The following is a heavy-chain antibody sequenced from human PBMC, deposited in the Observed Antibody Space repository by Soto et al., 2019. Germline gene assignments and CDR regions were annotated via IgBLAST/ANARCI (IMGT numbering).Heavy chain of an antibody. J-gene: IGHJ4*02. Sequence: SVKVSCKASGYTFTSYDINWVRQATGQGLEWMGWMNPNSGNTGYAQKFQGGVTMTRNTSISTAYMELNSLKTEDTAVYYCARGPDSSTGYYGPFEYWGQGILVTVSS. V-gene: IGHV1-8*01. D-gene: IGHD3-9*01. CDR2: MNPNSGNT. CDR1: GYTFTSYD. CDR3: ARGPDSSTGYYGPFEY.